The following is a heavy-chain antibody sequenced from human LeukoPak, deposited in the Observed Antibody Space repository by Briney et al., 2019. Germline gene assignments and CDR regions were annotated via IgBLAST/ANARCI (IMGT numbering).Heavy chain of an antibody. Sequence: SETLSLTCAVYGGSFSGYYWSWIRQPPGKGLEWIGEINHSGSTNYNPSLKSRVTISVDTSKNQFSLKLSSVTAADTAVYYCARDVTHCGGDCNDAFDIWGQGTMVTVSS. CDR2: INHSGST. D-gene: IGHD2-21*02. CDR3: ARDVTHCGGDCNDAFDI. CDR1: GGSFSGYY. V-gene: IGHV4-34*01. J-gene: IGHJ3*02.